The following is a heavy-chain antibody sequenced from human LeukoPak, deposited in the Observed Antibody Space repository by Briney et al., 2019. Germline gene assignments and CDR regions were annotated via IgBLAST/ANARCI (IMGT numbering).Heavy chain of an antibody. J-gene: IGHJ3*02. CDR1: GFTFSSYS. CDR3: ARDWSGYSHDAFDI. Sequence: GGSLRLSCAASGFTFSSYSMNWVRQAPGKGLEWVSSISSSSSYIYYADSVKGRFTISRDNAKNSLYLQMNGLRAEDTAVYYCARDWSGYSHDAFDIWGQGTMVTVSS. V-gene: IGHV3-21*01. D-gene: IGHD3-3*01. CDR2: ISSSSSYI.